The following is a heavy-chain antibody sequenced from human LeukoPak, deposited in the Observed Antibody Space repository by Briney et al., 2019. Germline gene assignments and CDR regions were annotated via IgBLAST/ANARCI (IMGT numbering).Heavy chain of an antibody. CDR2: IYYSGST. D-gene: IGHD3-22*01. CDR3: ARHSSNYYDSSGSLDP. J-gene: IGHJ5*02. CDR1: GGSISSSSYY. V-gene: IGHV4-39*01. Sequence: SETLSLTCTVSGGSISSSSYYWGWNRQPQGKGLEWIVSIYYSGSTYYNPSLKSRVTISVDTSKNQFSLKLSSVTAADTAVYYCARHSSNYYDSSGSLDPWGQGTLVTVSS.